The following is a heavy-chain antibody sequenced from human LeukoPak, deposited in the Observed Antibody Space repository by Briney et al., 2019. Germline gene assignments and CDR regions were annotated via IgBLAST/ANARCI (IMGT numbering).Heavy chain of an antibody. CDR1: GFTFSSYA. CDR2: ISSSSSYI. Sequence: GGSLRLSCAASGFTFSSYAMNWVRQAPGKGLEWGSSISSSSSYIYYADSVKGRFTISRDNAKNSLYLQMNSLRAEDTAVYYCARGGIAVAGIIYYYGMDVWGQGTTVTVSS. D-gene: IGHD6-19*01. V-gene: IGHV3-21*01. CDR3: ARGGIAVAGIIYYYGMDV. J-gene: IGHJ6*02.